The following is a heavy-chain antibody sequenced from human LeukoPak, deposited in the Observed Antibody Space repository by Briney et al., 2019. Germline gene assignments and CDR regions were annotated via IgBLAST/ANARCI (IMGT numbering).Heavy chain of an antibody. CDR3: ARSLYDILTGYSY. CDR2: ISSSSSYI. J-gene: IGHJ4*02. CDR1: GFTFSSYS. V-gene: IGHV3-21*01. D-gene: IGHD3-9*01. Sequence: MSGGSLRLSCAASGFTFSSYSMNWVRQAPGKGLEWVSSISSSSSYIYYADSVKGRFTISRDNAKNSLYLQMNSLRAEDTAVYYCARSLYDILTGYSYWGQGTLVTVSS.